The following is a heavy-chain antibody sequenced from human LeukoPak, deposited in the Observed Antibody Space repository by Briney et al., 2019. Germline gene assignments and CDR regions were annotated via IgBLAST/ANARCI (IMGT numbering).Heavy chain of an antibody. CDR2: ISTSGESA. Sequence: PGGSLRLSCPVSGFTFSSYAMSWVRQAPGRGLEWVSVISTSGESAYYADSVKGRFTISRDNSKNTLYLQMNSLRAEDTAVYYCAKDRCSGYHYFDYWGQGTLVTVSS. V-gene: IGHV3-23*01. J-gene: IGHJ4*02. CDR1: GFTFSSYA. D-gene: IGHD3-22*01. CDR3: AKDRCSGYHYFDY.